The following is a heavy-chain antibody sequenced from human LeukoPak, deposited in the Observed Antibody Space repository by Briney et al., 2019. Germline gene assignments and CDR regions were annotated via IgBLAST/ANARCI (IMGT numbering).Heavy chain of an antibody. J-gene: IGHJ4*02. CDR2: INHSGST. Sequence: SETLSLTCAVYGGSFSGYYWSWIRQPPGKGLEWIGEINHSGSTNYNPSLKSRVTISVDTSKTQFSLKLSSVIAGQTAVYYCAREYNIGHLDYWGQGTLVTVSS. V-gene: IGHV4-34*01. CDR1: GGSFSGYY. CDR3: AREYNIGHLDY. D-gene: IGHD1-14*01.